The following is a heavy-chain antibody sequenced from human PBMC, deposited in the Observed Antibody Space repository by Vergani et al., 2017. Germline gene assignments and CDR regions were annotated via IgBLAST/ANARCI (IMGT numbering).Heavy chain of an antibody. CDR1: GFTFSSYA. CDR3: ARDRHYYGSESYYKTHYYYYGMDV. V-gene: IGHV3-30-3*01. D-gene: IGHD3-10*01. Sequence: QVQLVESGGGVVQPGRSLRLSCAASGFTFSSYAMHWVRQAPGKGLEWVAVISYDGSNKYYADSVKGRFTISRDNSKNTLYLQMNSLRAEDTAVYYCARDRHYYGSESYYKTHYYYYGMDVWGQGTTVTVSS. J-gene: IGHJ6*02. CDR2: ISYDGSNK.